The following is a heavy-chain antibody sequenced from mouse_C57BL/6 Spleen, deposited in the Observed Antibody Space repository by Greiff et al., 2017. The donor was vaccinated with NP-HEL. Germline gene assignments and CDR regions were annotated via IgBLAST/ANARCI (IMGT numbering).Heavy chain of an antibody. Sequence: EVMLVESGEGLVKPGGSLKLSCAASGFTFSSYAMSWVRQTPEKRLEWVAYISSGGDYIYYADTVKGRFTISRDNARNTLYLQMSMLTSEDTAMYYCTRDYYGSRGYFDVWGTGTTVTVSS. CDR2: ISSGGDYI. CDR1: GFTFSSYA. J-gene: IGHJ1*03. D-gene: IGHD1-1*01. V-gene: IGHV5-9-1*02. CDR3: TRDYYGSRGYFDV.